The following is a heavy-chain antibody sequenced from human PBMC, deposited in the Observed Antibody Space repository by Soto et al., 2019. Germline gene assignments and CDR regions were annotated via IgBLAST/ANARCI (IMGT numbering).Heavy chain of an antibody. J-gene: IGHJ6*02. CDR2: IFPGDSDT. D-gene: IGHD2-2*01. CDR3: ARQMRVDVVVVLAASGADCYYYGMDV. CDR1: GYTFTSYW. V-gene: IGHV5-51*01. Sequence: VGSPKIYCSTSGYTFTSYWIAWVRQMPGKGLEWMGIIFPGDSDTRYSPSFQGQVTISADKSISTAYLQWSSLKASNTAMYYCARQMRVDVVVVLAASGADCYYYGMDVWGQGTTVIVSS.